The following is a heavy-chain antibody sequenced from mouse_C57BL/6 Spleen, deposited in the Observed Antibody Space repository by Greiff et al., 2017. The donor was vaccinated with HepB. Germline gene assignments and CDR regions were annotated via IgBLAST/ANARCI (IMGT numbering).Heavy chain of an antibody. J-gene: IGHJ4*01. D-gene: IGHD2-5*01. CDR3: ARWNYSNYAMDY. V-gene: IGHV1-26*01. CDR2: INPNNGGT. CDR1: GYTFTDYY. Sequence: EVQLQQSGPELVKPGASVKISCKASGYTFTDYYMNWVKQSHGKSLEWIGDINPNNGGTSYNQKFKGKATLTVDKSSSTAYMELRSLTSEDSAVYYCARWNYSNYAMDYWGQGTSVTVSS.